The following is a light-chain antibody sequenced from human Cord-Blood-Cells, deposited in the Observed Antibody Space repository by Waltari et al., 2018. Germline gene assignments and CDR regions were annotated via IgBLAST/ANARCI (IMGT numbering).Light chain of an antibody. CDR3: QKYNSAPRT. Sequence: DLQMTQSPSSLSASVGDRATITCRARQGISNYLAWYQQKPGKVPKLLIYAASTLQSGVPARFSGSGSGTDFTLTISSLQPEDVATYYCQKYNSAPRTFGQGTKVEIK. CDR1: QGISNY. J-gene: IGKJ1*01. CDR2: AAS. V-gene: IGKV1-27*01.